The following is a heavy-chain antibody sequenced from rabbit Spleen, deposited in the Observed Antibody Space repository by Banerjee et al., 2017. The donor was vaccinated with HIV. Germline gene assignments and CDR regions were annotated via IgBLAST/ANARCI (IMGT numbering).Heavy chain of an antibody. CDR3: ARGPGMISGL. CDR1: GFSFSNDYD. D-gene: IGHD5-1*01. J-gene: IGHJ3*01. Sequence: QSLEESGGDLVKPGASLTLTCTASGFSFSNDYDMCWVRQAPGKGLEWIACIDGGSTDRTDYASWAKGRFTISKTSSTTVDLKMTSLTAADTATYFCARGPGMISGLWGQGTLVTVS. V-gene: IGHV1S40*01. CDR2: IDGGSTDRT.